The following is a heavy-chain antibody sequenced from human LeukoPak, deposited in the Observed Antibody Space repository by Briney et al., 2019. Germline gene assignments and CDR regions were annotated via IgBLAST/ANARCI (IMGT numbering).Heavy chain of an antibody. V-gene: IGHV4-4*07. CDR2: IYTSGST. CDR3: AREGSPGPY. J-gene: IGHJ4*02. Sequence: PSGTLSLTCTVSGGSISSYYWSWIRQPAGKGLEWIGRIYTSGSTNHNPSLQSRVTMSVDMSKNQSSLKLSSVAAADTAVYYCAREGSPGPYWGQGTLVTVSS. CDR1: GGSISSYY. D-gene: IGHD3-10*01.